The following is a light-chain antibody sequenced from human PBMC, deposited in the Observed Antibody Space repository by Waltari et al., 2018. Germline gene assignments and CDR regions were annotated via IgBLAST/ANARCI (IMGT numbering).Light chain of an antibody. CDR2: KEN. V-gene: IGLV8-61*01. CDR3: ALYKGSGIWV. J-gene: IGLJ3*02. Sequence: QTVVTQEPSLSVSPVGTVTLTSALSSGSLSTTSYATWYKQTPGQAPLTLMYKENARPSGVPARFSGSSLGNTAALTSTGAQADDESDYYCALYKGSGIWVFGGGTRLTVL. CDR1: SGSLSTTSY.